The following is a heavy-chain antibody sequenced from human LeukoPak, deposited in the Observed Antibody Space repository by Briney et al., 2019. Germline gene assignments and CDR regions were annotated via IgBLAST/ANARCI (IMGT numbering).Heavy chain of an antibody. CDR3: ARQGSYFDY. J-gene: IGHJ4*02. Sequence: GGALKISFKGSGYRFNSYWIAWVRPMPGKGVESMGIIYPGSSHTRYSPSFQGQVTISADKSISTAYLQWSSLKASDTTMYYCARQGSYFDYWAQGTLVTVSS. V-gene: IGHV5-51*01. CDR2: IYPGSSHT. CDR1: GYRFNSYW.